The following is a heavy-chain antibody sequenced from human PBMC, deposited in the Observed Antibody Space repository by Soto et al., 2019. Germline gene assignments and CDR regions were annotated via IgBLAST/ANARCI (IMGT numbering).Heavy chain of an antibody. D-gene: IGHD3-9*01. CDR1: GGSISSSSYY. CDR2: IYYSGST. V-gene: IGHV4-39*01. J-gene: IGHJ6*02. CDR3: ARLPAYSDLVRYFDWYYYGMDV. Sequence: SETLSLTCTVSGGSISSSSYYWGWIRQPPGKGLEWIGSIYYSGSTYYNPSLKSRVTISVDTSKNQFSLKLSSVTAADTAVYYCARLPAYSDLVRYFDWYYYGMDVWGQGTTVTVSS.